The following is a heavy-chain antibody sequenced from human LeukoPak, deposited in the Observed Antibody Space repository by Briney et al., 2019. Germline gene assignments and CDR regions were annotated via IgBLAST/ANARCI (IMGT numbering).Heavy chain of an antibody. CDR3: AKGQGVLLEFDY. CDR1: RFTLSSYA. J-gene: IGHJ4*02. CDR2: ISGSGGST. Sequence: GGSLRLSCAASRFTLSSYAMSWVRQAPGKGLEWVSAISGSGGSTYYADSVKGRFTISRDNSKNTLYLQMNSLRAEDTAVYYCAKGQGVLLEFDYWGQGTLVTVSS. D-gene: IGHD1-26*01. V-gene: IGHV3-23*01.